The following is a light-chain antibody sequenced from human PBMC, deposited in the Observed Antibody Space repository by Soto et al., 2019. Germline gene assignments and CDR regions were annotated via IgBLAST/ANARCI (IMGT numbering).Light chain of an antibody. CDR2: EGS. J-gene: IGLJ2*01. CDR1: SSDVGSYNL. V-gene: IGLV2-23*01. Sequence: QSALTQPASVSGSPGQSITISCTGTSSDVGSYNLVSWYQPHPGKAPKLMIYEGSKRPSGVSNRFSGSKSGNTASLTISGLQAEDEADYYCSSYARNRDVVFGGGTKLTVL. CDR3: SSYARNRDVV.